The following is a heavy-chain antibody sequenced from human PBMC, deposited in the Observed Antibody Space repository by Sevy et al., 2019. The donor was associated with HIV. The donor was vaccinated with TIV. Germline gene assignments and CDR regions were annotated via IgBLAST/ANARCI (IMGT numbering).Heavy chain of an antibody. CDR3: VKGGRYYDNGGYSPFDY. J-gene: IGHJ4*02. CDR2: FSPSGDNT. Sequence: GGSLRLSCAASGFTFSSYAMSWVRQAPGKGLEWVSTFSPSGDNTYYVDSVKGRFTISRDNSKNTLYLQMNRLRAEDMAVYFCVKGGRYYDNGGYSPFDYWGQGTLVTVSS. CDR1: GFTFSSYA. D-gene: IGHD3-22*01. V-gene: IGHV3-23*01.